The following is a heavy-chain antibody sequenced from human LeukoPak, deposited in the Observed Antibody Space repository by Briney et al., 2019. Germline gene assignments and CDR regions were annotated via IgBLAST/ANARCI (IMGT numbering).Heavy chain of an antibody. J-gene: IGHJ4*02. V-gene: IGHV4-61*01. CDR2: IYYSGST. CDR1: GYSISSGYY. D-gene: IGHD1-1*01. CDR3: ARGGYNWALFDY. Sequence: PSETLSLTCAVSGYSISSGYYWGWIRQPPGKGLEWIGYIYYSGSTNYNPSLKSRVTISVDTSKNQFSLKLSSVTAADTAVYYCARGGYNWALFDYWGQGTLVTVSS.